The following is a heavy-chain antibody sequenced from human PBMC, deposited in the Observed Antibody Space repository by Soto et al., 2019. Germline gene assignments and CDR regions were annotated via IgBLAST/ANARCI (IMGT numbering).Heavy chain of an antibody. D-gene: IGHD2-15*01. V-gene: IGHV3-23*01. Sequence: EVQLLESGGGLVQPGGSLRLSCAAADSTFDSHAMSWVRRAPGKGLEWVSSITGGGDITYYADSVKGRFTISRDNFKNTLYLQMHSLRGEDTSVYYCASASFGDTCYYRIDYWGQGTLVTVSS. CDR3: ASASFGDTCYYRIDY. CDR1: DSTFDSHA. J-gene: IGHJ4*02. CDR2: ITGGGDIT.